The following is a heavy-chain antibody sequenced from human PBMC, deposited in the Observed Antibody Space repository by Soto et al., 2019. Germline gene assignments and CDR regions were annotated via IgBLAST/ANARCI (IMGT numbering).Heavy chain of an antibody. Sequence: ASVKVSCKTSGYTFSNYDFSWVRQAPGQGLEWMGWVSNKNGVTNYAEKFRDRVTMTTDTSTNTIYMELRSLRSDDTAVYFCARERLNTGWYGFDHWGRGTQVTVSS. V-gene: IGHV1-18*04. CDR3: ARERLNTGWYGFDH. CDR1: GYTFSNYD. D-gene: IGHD2-8*02. J-gene: IGHJ4*02. CDR2: VSNKNGVT.